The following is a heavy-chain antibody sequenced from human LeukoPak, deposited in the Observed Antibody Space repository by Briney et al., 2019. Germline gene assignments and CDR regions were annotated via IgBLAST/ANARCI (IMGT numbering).Heavy chain of an antibody. V-gene: IGHV4-59*01. CDR3: ARSYDSGGYFYYGMDV. Sequence: KPSETLSLTRTVSGGSISSYYWSWIRQPPGKGLEWIGYIFYSGSTDYNPSLKSRVTISVDTSKNQFSLKLSSVTTADTAVYFCARSYDSGGYFYYGMDVWGQGTTVTVSS. CDR2: IFYSGST. J-gene: IGHJ6*02. CDR1: GGSISSYY. D-gene: IGHD3-22*01.